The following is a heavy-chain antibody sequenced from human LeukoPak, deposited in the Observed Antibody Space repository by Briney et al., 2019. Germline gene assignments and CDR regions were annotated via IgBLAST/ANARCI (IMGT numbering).Heavy chain of an antibody. CDR3: ARQDCSGGSCYSMDY. Sequence: GESLKISCQGSGYSFTSYWIGWVRQMPGKGLEWMGIIYPGDSDTRYSPSFQGQVTISADKSISTAYLQWSSLKASDTAMYYCARQDCSGGSCYSMDYWGQGTLVTVSS. J-gene: IGHJ4*02. D-gene: IGHD2-15*01. V-gene: IGHV5-51*01. CDR2: IYPGDSDT. CDR1: GYSFTSYW.